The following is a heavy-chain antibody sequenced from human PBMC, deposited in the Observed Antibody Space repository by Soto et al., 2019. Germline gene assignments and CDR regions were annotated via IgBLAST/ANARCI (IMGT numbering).Heavy chain of an antibody. D-gene: IGHD3-3*01. J-gene: IGHJ6*02. CDR3: ARDLRFLEWKTYGMDV. V-gene: IGHV3-11*01. Sequence: PGGALRLSCAASGFTFSDYYMSWIRQAPGKGLEWVSYISSSGSTIYYADSVKGRFTISRDNAKNSLYLQMNSLRAEDTAVYYCARDLRFLEWKTYGMDVWGQGTTVTVSS. CDR1: GFTFSDYY. CDR2: ISSSGSTI.